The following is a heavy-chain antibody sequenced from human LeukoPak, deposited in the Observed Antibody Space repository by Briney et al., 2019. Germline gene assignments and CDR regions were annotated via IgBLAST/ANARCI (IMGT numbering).Heavy chain of an antibody. V-gene: IGHV4-59*01. Sequence: PSETLSLTCTVSGGSISSYYWSWIRQPPGKGLEWIGYIYYSGSTNYNPSLKSRVTISVYTSKNQFSLKLSSVTAADTAVYYCARDDSSGYPAYWGQGTLVTVSS. CDR2: IYYSGST. CDR3: ARDDSSGYPAY. D-gene: IGHD3-22*01. J-gene: IGHJ4*02. CDR1: GGSISSYY.